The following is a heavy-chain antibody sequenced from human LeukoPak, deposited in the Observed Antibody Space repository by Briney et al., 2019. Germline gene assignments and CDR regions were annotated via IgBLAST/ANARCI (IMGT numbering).Heavy chain of an antibody. J-gene: IGHJ4*02. CDR1: GFAFSSQA. V-gene: IGHV3-23*01. Sequence: PGGSLRLSCAASGFAFSSQAMGWVRQAPGKGLEWGSVISDSGSITYYADSVKGRFTISRDNSKNTLFLQMNSLRADDTAVYYCAKDARRTSGWYFFDYWGQGTLVTVSS. D-gene: IGHD6-19*01. CDR3: AKDARRTSGWYFFDY. CDR2: ISDSGSIT.